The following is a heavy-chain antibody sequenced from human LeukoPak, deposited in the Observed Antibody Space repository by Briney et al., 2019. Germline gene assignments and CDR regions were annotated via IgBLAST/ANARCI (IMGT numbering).Heavy chain of an antibody. D-gene: IGHD3-22*01. J-gene: IGHJ4*02. CDR2: IIPIFGTA. CDR1: GGTFSSYA. Sequence: ASVKVSCKASGGTFSSYAISWVRQAPGQGLEWMGGIIPIFGTANYAQKFQGRVTITADKSTSTVYMELSSLRSEDTAVYYCARVPRLGYYYDSSGYHLPFDYWGQGTLVTVSS. CDR3: ARVPRLGYYYDSSGYHLPFDY. V-gene: IGHV1-69*06.